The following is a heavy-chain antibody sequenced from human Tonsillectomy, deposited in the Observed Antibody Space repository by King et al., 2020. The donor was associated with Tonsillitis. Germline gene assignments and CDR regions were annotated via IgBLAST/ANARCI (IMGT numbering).Heavy chain of an antibody. CDR2: LFSNDEK. D-gene: IGHD3-3*02. V-gene: IGHV2-26*01. CDR1: GFSLNNARMG. J-gene: IGHJ6*02. Sequence: QVTLKESGPVLVKPTETPTLTCTVSGFSLNNARMGVSGIRQPPGKALEWLAHLFSNDEKSSSTSLKSRLTISKDTSKSQVVLTMTHMDPVDTATYYCARIDPFNYLYGMDVWGLGTTVTVSS. CDR3: ARIDPFNYLYGMDV.